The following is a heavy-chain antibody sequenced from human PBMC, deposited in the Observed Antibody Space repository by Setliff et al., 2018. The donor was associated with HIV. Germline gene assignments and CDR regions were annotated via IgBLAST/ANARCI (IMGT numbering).Heavy chain of an antibody. Sequence: GGSLRLSCAASGFIFSSYAMHWVRQAPGKGLEWVAVILYDGSNKYYADSVRGRFTVSRDNSKNTLFLQMSSLRAEDTAIYYCARGSYGSFDYWGLGTLVTVSS. D-gene: IGHD3-10*01. J-gene: IGHJ4*02. V-gene: IGHV3-30*04. CDR2: ILYDGSNK. CDR3: ARGSYGSFDY. CDR1: GFIFSSYA.